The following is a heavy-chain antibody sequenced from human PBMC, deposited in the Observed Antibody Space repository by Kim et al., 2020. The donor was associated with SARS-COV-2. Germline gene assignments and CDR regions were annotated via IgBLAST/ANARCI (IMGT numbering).Heavy chain of an antibody. J-gene: IGHJ4*02. CDR2: VHHSGRT. CDR1: GGSITSTHW. V-gene: IGHV4-4*02. D-gene: IGHD3-22*01. Sequence: SETLSLTCTVSGGSITSTHWWSWVRQSPGKGLEWIGEVHHSGRTNYNPSLKSRVNMSVDKSKNQFSLKLNSVTAADTAVYYCAVPAYHFDGSNNPPWGQGALVTVSS. CDR3: AVPAYHFDGSNNPP.